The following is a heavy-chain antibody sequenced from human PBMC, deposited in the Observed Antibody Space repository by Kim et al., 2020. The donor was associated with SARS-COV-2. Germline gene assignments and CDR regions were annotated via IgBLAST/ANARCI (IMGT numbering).Heavy chain of an antibody. D-gene: IGHD3-22*01. CDR1: GFTFSSST. V-gene: IGHV3-21*01. CDR2: ISSSSNYI. Sequence: GGSLRLSCSASGFTFSSSTMNWVRQAPGKGLEWVSSISSSSNYIYYIDSVKGRFTISRDNAKNSLYLQMNSLRAEDTAVYYCARETRNYYDRSGYYPYYFDYWGQGTLVTVSS. CDR3: ARETRNYYDRSGYYPYYFDY. J-gene: IGHJ4*02.